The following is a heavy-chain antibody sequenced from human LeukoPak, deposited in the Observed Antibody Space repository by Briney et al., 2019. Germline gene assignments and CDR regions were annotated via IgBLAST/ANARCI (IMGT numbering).Heavy chain of an antibody. CDR2: ISSSGSYI. Sequence: GGSLRLSCTASGFTFSTYWMSWVRQAPGKGLEWVSYISSSGSYIQYAESVKGRFTISRDNAEKSLFLQMNSLRDEDTAVYYCARDPGYSSTGVDAFDIWGRGTMVTVSS. CDR3: ARDPGYSSTGVDAFDI. D-gene: IGHD6-13*01. J-gene: IGHJ3*02. CDR1: GFTFSTYW. V-gene: IGHV3-48*02.